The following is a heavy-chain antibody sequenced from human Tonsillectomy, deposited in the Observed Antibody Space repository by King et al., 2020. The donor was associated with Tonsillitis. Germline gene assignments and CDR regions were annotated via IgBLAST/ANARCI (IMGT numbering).Heavy chain of an antibody. CDR2: IYYSGSP. D-gene: IGHD4-11*01. CDR1: GGSISSGGYS. J-gene: IGHJ4*02. Sequence: VQLQESGPGLVKPSQTLSLTCDVSGGSISSGGYSWSWIRQPPGKGLEWIGYIYYSGSPYYNPSLKSRVTISVDTSKNQFSLKLSSVTAADTAVYYCARVYSDYFFDYWGQGTLVTVSS. CDR3: ARVYSDYFFDY. V-gene: IGHV4-30-4*07.